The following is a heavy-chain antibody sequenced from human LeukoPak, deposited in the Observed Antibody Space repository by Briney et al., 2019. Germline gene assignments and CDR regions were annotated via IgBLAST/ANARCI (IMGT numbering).Heavy chain of an antibody. Sequence: GGSVKVSCEASGYTFTGYYMNWVRQAPGQGLEWMGWINPNSGGTNYAQKFQGRVTMTRDTSTSTVYLELRSLRSDDTAIYYCARDIGDILTAYYFDYWGQGTLVTVSS. V-gene: IGHV1-2*02. D-gene: IGHD3-9*01. CDR1: GYTFTGYY. CDR2: INPNSGGT. J-gene: IGHJ4*02. CDR3: ARDIGDILTAYYFDY.